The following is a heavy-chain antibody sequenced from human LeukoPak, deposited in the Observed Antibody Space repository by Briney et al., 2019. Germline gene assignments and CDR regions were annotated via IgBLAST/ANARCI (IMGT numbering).Heavy chain of an antibody. CDR1: GFTFSSYE. J-gene: IGHJ4*02. CDR2: ISSSGSTI. CDR3: ASLVGFWSGTDDY. V-gene: IGHV3-48*03. Sequence: GGSLRLSCAASGFTFSSYEMNWVRQAPGKGLEWVSYISSSGSTIYYADSVEGRFTISRDNAKNSLYLQMNSLRAEDTAVYYCASLVGFWSGTDDYWGQGTLVTVSS. D-gene: IGHD3-3*01.